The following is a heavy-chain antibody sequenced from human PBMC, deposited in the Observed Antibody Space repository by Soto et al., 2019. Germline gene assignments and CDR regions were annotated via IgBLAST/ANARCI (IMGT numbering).Heavy chain of an antibody. V-gene: IGHV3-7*01. Sequence: GSLRLSCAASGFTFSSYWMSWVRQAPGKGLEWVANIKQDGSEKYYVDSVKGRFTISRDNAKNSLYLQMNSLRAEDTAVYYCACHVVPAAMSWFDPWGQGTLVTVSS. CDR2: IKQDGSEK. CDR3: ACHVVPAAMSWFDP. J-gene: IGHJ5*02. D-gene: IGHD2-2*01. CDR1: GFTFSSYW.